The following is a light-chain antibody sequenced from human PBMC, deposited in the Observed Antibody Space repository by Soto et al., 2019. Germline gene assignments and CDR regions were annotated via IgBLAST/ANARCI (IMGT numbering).Light chain of an antibody. CDR3: QRYNNWPLT. V-gene: IGKV3-15*01. J-gene: IGKJ4*01. CDR2: GAS. Sequence: EVVMTQSPATLSVSPGERATLSCRASHSVSSSLAWYQQKPGQAPRLLISGASTRAAGIPARFSGSGSGTEFTLTISSLQSEDFAVYYCQRYNNWPLTFGGGTKV. CDR1: HSVSSS.